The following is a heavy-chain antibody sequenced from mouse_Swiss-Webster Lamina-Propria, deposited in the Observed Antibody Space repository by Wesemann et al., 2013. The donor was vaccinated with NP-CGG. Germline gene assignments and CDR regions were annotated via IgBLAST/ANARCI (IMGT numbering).Heavy chain of an antibody. CDR2: ISYSGST. V-gene: IGHV3-8*02. D-gene: IGHD2-10*01. Sequence: EYAGYISYSGSTYYNPSLKSRISITRDTSKNQYYLQLNSVTTEDTATYYCASAYYYYAMDYWGQGTSVTVSS. J-gene: IGHJ4*01. CDR3: ASAYYYYAMDY.